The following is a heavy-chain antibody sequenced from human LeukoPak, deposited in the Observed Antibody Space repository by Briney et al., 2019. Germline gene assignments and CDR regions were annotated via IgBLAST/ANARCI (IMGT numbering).Heavy chain of an antibody. CDR2: ISSSSSYI. Sequence: GSLRLSCAASGFTFSSYSMNWVRQAPGKGLEWVSSISSSSSYIYYADSVKGRFTISRDNAKNSLYLQMNSLRAEDTAVYYCARSPRYGGYLGGFDYWGQGTLVTVS. V-gene: IGHV3-21*01. D-gene: IGHD5-12*01. CDR1: GFTFSSYS. CDR3: ARSPRYGGYLGGFDY. J-gene: IGHJ4*02.